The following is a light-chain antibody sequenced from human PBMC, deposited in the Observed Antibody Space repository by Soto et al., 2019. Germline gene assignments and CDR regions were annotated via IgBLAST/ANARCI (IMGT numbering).Light chain of an antibody. J-gene: IGKJ5*01. CDR2: YAS. CDR1: QSVRNN. CDR3: QQYNNWPPIT. V-gene: IGKV3-15*01. Sequence: EIMMTQSQATLSVSPGERATLSCRASQSVRNNLAWYQQRRGQAPRLLIYYASTRATGVPARFSGSGSGTEFTLTISSLQSEDSALYYCQQYNNWPPITFGQGTRLEIK.